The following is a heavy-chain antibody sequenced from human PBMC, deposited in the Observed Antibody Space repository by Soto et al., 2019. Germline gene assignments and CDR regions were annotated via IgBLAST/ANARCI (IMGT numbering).Heavy chain of an antibody. D-gene: IGHD2-2*02. CDR1: GYTFTNYY. Sequence: GASVKVSCKPSGYTFTNYYMYWVRQAPGQGLEWMGIINPSAGSSSYAQRFQGRVTMTWDTSTTTVYMELSSLRSEDTAVYYCARVRGYTTTHYLDYWGQVTLVTVSA. V-gene: IGHV1-46*01. CDR2: INPSAGSS. CDR3: ARVRGYTTTHYLDY. J-gene: IGHJ4*02.